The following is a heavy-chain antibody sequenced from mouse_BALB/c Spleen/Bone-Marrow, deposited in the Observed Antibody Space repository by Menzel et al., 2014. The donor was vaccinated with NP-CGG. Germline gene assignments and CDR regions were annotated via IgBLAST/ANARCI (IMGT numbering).Heavy chain of an antibody. CDR1: GYTFTSYW. D-gene: IGHD1-1*01. Sequence: VQLQQSGTVLARPGASVKMSCKASGYTFTSYWMHWVKQRPGQGLEWIGAIYPGNSDTSYNQKFKGKAKLTAVTSTSTAYMELSSLTNENSAVYYCTRVITAVLATRAMDDWGQGSSVTVSS. V-gene: IGHV1-5*01. CDR2: IYPGNSDT. J-gene: IGHJ4*01. CDR3: TRVITAVLATRAMDD.